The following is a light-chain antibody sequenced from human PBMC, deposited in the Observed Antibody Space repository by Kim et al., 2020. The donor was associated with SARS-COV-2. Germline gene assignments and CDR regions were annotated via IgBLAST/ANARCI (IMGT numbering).Light chain of an antibody. Sequence: SASVGDRGTITCRASQSISSWLAWFQRKPGKAPKVLIYKASTLESGVPSRFSGSGSGTEFTLTISSLQPDDFATYYCQQYNTYSYTFGQGTKLEI. CDR3: QQYNTYSYT. CDR1: QSISSW. J-gene: IGKJ2*01. CDR2: KAS. V-gene: IGKV1-5*03.